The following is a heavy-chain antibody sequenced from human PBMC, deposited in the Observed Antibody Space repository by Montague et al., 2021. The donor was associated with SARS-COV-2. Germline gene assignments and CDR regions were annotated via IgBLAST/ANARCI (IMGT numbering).Heavy chain of an antibody. Sequence: SETLSLTCTVPGGSANSGGYNWSCIRPLPGKGLVWTGNIYYSGTTNYNPSIKSRVTISVDTYKNQFSLKLSSVTAAATAVYYCARDRTADDYDDYETAGYSYYVGMDVWGQGTTVTVSS. CDR1: GGSANSGGYN. D-gene: IGHD4-17*01. CDR2: IYYSGTT. CDR3: ARDRTADDYDDYETAGYSYYVGMDV. V-gene: IGHV4-61*08. J-gene: IGHJ6*02.